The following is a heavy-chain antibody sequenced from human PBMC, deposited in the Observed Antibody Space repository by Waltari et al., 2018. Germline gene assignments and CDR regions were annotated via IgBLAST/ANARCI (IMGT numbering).Heavy chain of an antibody. CDR1: GFSFNNYW. Sequence: EVQLVESGGGLVQPGGSLRLSCAGSGFSFNNYWMSLLRQAPGKGLEWVAHIKQDGSEIYYVDSVKGRFSISRDNAKKSLYLQMNSLRGDDTAVFYCVTWGDLGNFWGQGTLVTVSA. CDR2: IKQDGSEI. CDR3: VTWGDLGNF. D-gene: IGHD7-27*01. J-gene: IGHJ4*02. V-gene: IGHV3-7*01.